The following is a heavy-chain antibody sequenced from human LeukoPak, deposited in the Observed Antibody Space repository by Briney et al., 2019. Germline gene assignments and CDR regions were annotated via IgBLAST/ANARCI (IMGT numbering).Heavy chain of an antibody. Sequence: GSLRLSCAASGFTVSSNYMSWVRQAPGKGLEWVSVIYSGGSTYYADSVKGRFTISRDNSKNTLYLQMNSLRAEDTAVYYCARSPRNIVVVHYFDYWGQGTLVTVSS. D-gene: IGHD2-2*01. CDR3: ARSPRNIVVVHYFDY. J-gene: IGHJ4*02. CDR2: IYSGGST. CDR1: GFTVSSNY. V-gene: IGHV3-66*01.